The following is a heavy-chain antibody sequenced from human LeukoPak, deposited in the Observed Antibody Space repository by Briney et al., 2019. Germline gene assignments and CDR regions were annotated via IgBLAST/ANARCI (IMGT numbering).Heavy chain of an antibody. Sequence: GGSLRLSCAASGFTFSNYAMHWVRQAPGKGLEWVAVISFNGNNEYHTDSVKGRFTISRDNFKNTLYLQMNSLRAEDTAVYYCARVPGALRELRGYFDYWGQGTLVTVSS. CDR3: ARVPGALRELRGYFDY. D-gene: IGHD1-7*01. V-gene: IGHV3-30-3*01. CDR2: ISFNGNNE. J-gene: IGHJ4*02. CDR1: GFTFSNYA.